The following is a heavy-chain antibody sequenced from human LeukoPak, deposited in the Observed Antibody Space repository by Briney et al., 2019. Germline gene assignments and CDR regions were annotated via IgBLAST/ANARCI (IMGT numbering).Heavy chain of an antibody. CDR3: ARVVGAIVVVPAAIANFDY. CDR2: INPNSGGT. CDR1: GYTFTGYY. J-gene: IGHJ4*02. Sequence: ASVKVSCKASGYTFTGYYMHWVRQAPGQGLEWMGWINPNSGGTNYAQKFQGRVTMTRDTSISTAYMELSRLRSDDTAVYYCARVVGAIVVVPAAIANFDYWGQGTLVTVSS. V-gene: IGHV1-2*02. D-gene: IGHD2-2*01.